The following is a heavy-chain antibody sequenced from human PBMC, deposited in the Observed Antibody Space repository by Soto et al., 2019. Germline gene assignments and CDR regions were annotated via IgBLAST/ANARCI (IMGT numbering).Heavy chain of an antibody. Sequence: SETLSLTCTVSGGSISSSSYYWGWIRQPPGKGLEWIGSIYYSGSTYYNPSLKSRVTISVDTSKNQFSLKLGSVTAADTAVYYCARLQYDYVWGSHPDWFVFDYWGQGTLVTVSS. CDR3: ARLQYDYVWGSHPDWFVFDY. CDR1: GGSISSSSYY. V-gene: IGHV4-39*01. CDR2: IYYSGST. J-gene: IGHJ4*02. D-gene: IGHD3-16*01.